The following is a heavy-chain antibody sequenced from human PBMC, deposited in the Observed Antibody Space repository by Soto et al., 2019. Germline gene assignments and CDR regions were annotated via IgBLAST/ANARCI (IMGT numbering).Heavy chain of an antibody. V-gene: IGHV4-30-4*01. Sequence: QVQLQESGPGLVKPSQTLSLTCTVSGGSISSGDYYWSWIRQPPGKGLEWIGYIYYSGSTYYSPSLTSRVTISVDTSKNQFSLKLSSVTAADTAVYYCARGNPPVVAATDCCFDYWGQGTLVTVSS. CDR2: IYYSGST. CDR1: GGSISSGDYY. J-gene: IGHJ4*02. D-gene: IGHD2-15*01. CDR3: ARGNPPVVAATDCCFDY.